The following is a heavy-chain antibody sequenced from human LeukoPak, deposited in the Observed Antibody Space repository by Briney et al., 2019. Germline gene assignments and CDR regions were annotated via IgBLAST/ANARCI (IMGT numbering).Heavy chain of an antibody. CDR1: GGSISSSNSY. V-gene: IGHV4-39*01. CDR3: VIMACY. Sequence: SETLSLTCTVSGGSISSSNSYRGWIRQPPGKGLEWIGSLYYGGNSYYNPSLKSRVTISADTPKNQFSLKLTSVTAADMAVYYCVIMACYWGQGVLVTVSS. J-gene: IGHJ4*02. D-gene: IGHD3-10*01. CDR2: LYYGGNS.